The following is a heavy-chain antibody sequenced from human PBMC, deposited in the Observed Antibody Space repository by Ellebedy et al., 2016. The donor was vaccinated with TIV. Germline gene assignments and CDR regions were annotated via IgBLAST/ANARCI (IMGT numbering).Heavy chain of an antibody. CDR3: ARELTTVTREYYFDY. Sequence: AASVKVSCKASGYTFTSYGISWVRQAPGQGLEWMGWISAYNGNTNYAQKFQGRVTMTRDTSTSTVYMELSSLRSEDTAVYYCARELTTVTREYYFDYWGQGTLVTVSS. CDR1: GYTFTSYG. D-gene: IGHD4-17*01. V-gene: IGHV1-18*01. J-gene: IGHJ4*02. CDR2: ISAYNGNT.